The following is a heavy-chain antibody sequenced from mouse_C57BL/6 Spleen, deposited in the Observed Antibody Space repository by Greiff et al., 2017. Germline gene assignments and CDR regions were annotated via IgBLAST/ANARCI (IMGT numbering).Heavy chain of an antibody. CDR2: IYPGSGST. D-gene: IGHD1-1*01. V-gene: IGHV1-55*01. CDR3: ARSSPITTVVAKGMDY. Sequence: QVQLQQPGAELVKPGASVKMSCKASGYTFTSYWITWVKQRPGQGLEWIGDIYPGSGSTNYNEKFKSKATLTVDTSSSTAYMQLSSLTSEDSAVYYCARSSPITTVVAKGMDYWGQGTSVTVSS. CDR1: GYTFTSYW. J-gene: IGHJ4*01.